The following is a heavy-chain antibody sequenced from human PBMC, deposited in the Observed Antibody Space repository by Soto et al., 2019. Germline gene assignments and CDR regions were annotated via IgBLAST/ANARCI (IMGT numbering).Heavy chain of an antibody. Sequence: QVQLVQSGAEVKKPGASVKVSCKASGYTFTSYYMHWVRQAPGQGLEWMGIINPSGGSTSYAQKFQGRVTMTRDTPTSTVYMELSSLRSEDTAVYYCARDLEGVYSYDSSGYRGYFDYWGQGTLVTVSS. J-gene: IGHJ4*02. CDR3: ARDLEGVYSYDSSGYRGYFDY. D-gene: IGHD3-22*01. V-gene: IGHV1-46*01. CDR1: GYTFTSYY. CDR2: INPSGGST.